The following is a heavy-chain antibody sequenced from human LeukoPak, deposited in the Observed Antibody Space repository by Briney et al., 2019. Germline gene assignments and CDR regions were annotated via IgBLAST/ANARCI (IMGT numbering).Heavy chain of an antibody. CDR2: ISYDGSNK. V-gene: IGHV3-30*18. J-gene: IGHJ6*03. Sequence: SGGTLRLSCAASGFTFSSYGMHWVRQAPGKGLEWVAVISYDGSNKYYADSVKGRFTISRDNSKNTLYLQMNSLRAEDTAVYYCAKGRPGYYYYMDVWGKGTTVTVSS. CDR1: GFTFSSYG. CDR3: AKGRPGYYYYMDV.